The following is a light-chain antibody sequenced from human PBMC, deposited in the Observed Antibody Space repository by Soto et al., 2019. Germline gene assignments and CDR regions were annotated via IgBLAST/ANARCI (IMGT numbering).Light chain of an antibody. J-gene: IGKJ1*01. CDR2: DAS. CDR1: QSVSSS. CDR3: QQRSNWPRT. V-gene: IGKV3-11*01. Sequence: EIVLTQSPATLSLSPGERATLSCRASQSVSSSLAWYQQKPGQAPRLLIYDASNRATGIPARFSGSGSGTDFTLTISSLEPEDFAVYYWQQRSNWPRTCGQGTKVEIK.